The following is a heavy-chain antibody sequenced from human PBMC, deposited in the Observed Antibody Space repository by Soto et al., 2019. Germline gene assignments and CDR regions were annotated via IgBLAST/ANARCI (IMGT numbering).Heavy chain of an antibody. V-gene: IGHV4-59*01. D-gene: IGHD2-8*01. CDR1: GTSISSYY. Sequence: SETLSLTCTVSGTSISSYYWSWIRQPPGKGLEWIANIHYSGTTNYNPSLASRVTLSVDTSRNQFSLKMTSVTAADRAMYFCARYNSYAIDYWGRGTLVTAPQ. J-gene: IGHJ4*02. CDR2: IHYSGTT. CDR3: ARYNSYAIDY.